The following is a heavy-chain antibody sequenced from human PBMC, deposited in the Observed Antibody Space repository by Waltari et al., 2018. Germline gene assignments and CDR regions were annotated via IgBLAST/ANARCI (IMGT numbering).Heavy chain of an antibody. J-gene: IGHJ4*02. D-gene: IGHD1-26*01. CDR3: ARYVLLQDGHYFDS. CDR2: IKPDGSEP. V-gene: IGHV3-7*01. Sequence: EVQLVESGGGLVQPGGSLTLSCAASGFIFSDHWIGWVRQAPGKGLEGVANIKPDGSEPNYLGSLKGRFTISTDNAKDSVLLHVSSLRAEDTAVYYCARYVLLQDGHYFDSWGQGTLVTVSS. CDR1: GFIFSDHW.